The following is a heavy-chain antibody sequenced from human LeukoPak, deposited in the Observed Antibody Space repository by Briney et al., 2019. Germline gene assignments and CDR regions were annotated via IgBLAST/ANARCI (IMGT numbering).Heavy chain of an antibody. J-gene: IGHJ5*02. V-gene: IGHV4-39*01. D-gene: IGHD3-3*01. CDR1: GGSISSSSYY. CDR2: IYYSGST. CDR3: ARVPYYDFWSGFDP. Sequence: PSETLSLTCTVSGGSISSSSYYWGWIRQPPGKGLEWIGSIYYSGSTYYNPSLKSRVTISVDTSKNQFSLKLNSVTAADTAVYYCARVPYYDFWSGFDPWRQGTLVTVSS.